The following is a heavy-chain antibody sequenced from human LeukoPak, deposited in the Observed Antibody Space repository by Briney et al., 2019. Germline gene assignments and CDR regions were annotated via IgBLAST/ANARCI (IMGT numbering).Heavy chain of an antibody. J-gene: IGHJ5*02. Sequence: SKTLSLTCTVSGGSIINHYWSWIRQPAGKGLERIGRIYSSGSANYSPSLKSRVSMSIDTSNNHFSLNLTSVTAADTALYFCARDVRYASGWSTPESWGQGTLVTVSS. D-gene: IGHD6-19*01. V-gene: IGHV4-4*07. CDR1: GGSIINHY. CDR3: ARDVRYASGWSTPES. CDR2: IYSSGSA.